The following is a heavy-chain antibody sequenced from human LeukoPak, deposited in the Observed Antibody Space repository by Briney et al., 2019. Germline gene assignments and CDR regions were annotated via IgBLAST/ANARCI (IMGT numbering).Heavy chain of an antibody. CDR3: AKAVVVVPAATPFDY. CDR2: ISGSGGAT. CDR1: GFTFSSYA. J-gene: IGHJ4*02. D-gene: IGHD2-2*01. Sequence: GGSLRLSCAASGFTFSSYAMSWVRQAPGNGLEWVSTISGSGGATYYADSVKGRFTISRDNSKITLYLQMNGLRAEDTALFYCAKAVVVVPAATPFDYWGLGTLVTVSS. V-gene: IGHV3-23*01.